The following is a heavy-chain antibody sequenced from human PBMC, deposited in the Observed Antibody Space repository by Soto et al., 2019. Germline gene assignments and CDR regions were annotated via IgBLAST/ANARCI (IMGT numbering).Heavy chain of an antibody. CDR1: GFTFSDYY. Sequence: GGSLRLSSAASGFTFSDYYMSWIRQAPGKGLEWVSYISSSSSYTNYADSVKGRFTISRDNAKNSLYLQMNSLRAEDTAVYYCAGLALDGTDVWGQGTTVTVSS. CDR2: ISSSSSYT. CDR3: AGLALDGTDV. V-gene: IGHV3-11*06. J-gene: IGHJ6*02.